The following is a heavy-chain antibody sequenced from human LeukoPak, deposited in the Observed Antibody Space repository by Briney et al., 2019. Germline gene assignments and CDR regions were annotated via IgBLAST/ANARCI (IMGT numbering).Heavy chain of an antibody. D-gene: IGHD3-10*01. J-gene: IGHJ4*02. CDR2: TNQDGSQK. CDR3: LGSASYRH. V-gene: IGHV3-7*01. Sequence: GGSLRLSCAASGFSFSNYCMTWARQAPGKGLEWVANTNQDGSQKNYLDSVRGRFTISRDNAKSSLYLQMNSLRVDDTAVYFCLGSASYRHWGQGTLVTVSS. CDR1: GFSFSNYC.